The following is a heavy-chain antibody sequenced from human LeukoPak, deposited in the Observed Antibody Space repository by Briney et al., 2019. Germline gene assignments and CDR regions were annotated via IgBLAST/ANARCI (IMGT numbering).Heavy chain of an antibody. J-gene: IGHJ3*02. CDR1: GGSISSSSYY. V-gene: IGHV4-39*01. Sequence: SETLSLTRTVSGGSISSSSYYWGWIRQPPGKGLEWIGSIYYSGSTYYNPSLKSRVTISVDTSKNQFSLKLSSVTAADTAVYYCARPTNWGGDCYSTPDAFHIWGQGTMVTVSS. D-gene: IGHD2-21*01. CDR3: ARPTNWGGDCYSTPDAFHI. CDR2: IYYSGST.